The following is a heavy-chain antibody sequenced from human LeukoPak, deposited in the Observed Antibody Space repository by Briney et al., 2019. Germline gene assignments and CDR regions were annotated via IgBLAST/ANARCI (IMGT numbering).Heavy chain of an antibody. D-gene: IGHD3-3*01. CDR3: ARDSVLRFLEWLSVSYHYYYMDV. Sequence: ASVKVSCKASGYTFTGYYMHWVRQAPGQGLEWMGWINPNSGGTNYAQKFQGRVTMTRDTSIGTAYMELSRLRSDDTAVYYCARDSVLRFLEWLSVSYHYYYMDVWGKGTTVTVSS. V-gene: IGHV1-2*02. CDR2: INPNSGGT. J-gene: IGHJ6*03. CDR1: GYTFTGYY.